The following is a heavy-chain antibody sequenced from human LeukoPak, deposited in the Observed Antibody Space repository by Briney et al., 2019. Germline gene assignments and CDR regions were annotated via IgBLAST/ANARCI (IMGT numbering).Heavy chain of an antibody. CDR3: ARTYYYDSSGYYQYFDY. Sequence: GGSLRLSCAASGFTFSSYGMHWVRQAPGKGLEWVANIKQDGSEKYYVDSVKGRFTISRDNAKNSLYLQMNSLRAEDAAVYYCARTYYYDSSGYYQYFDYWGQGTLVTVSS. V-gene: IGHV3-7*01. D-gene: IGHD3-22*01. J-gene: IGHJ4*02. CDR1: GFTFSSYG. CDR2: IKQDGSEK.